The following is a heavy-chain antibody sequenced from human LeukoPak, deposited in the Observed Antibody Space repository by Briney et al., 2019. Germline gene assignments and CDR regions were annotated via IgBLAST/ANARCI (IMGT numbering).Heavy chain of an antibody. CDR1: GFTFSSYG. D-gene: IGHD2-15*01. CDR3: AKGYCSGGSCYKSTFDY. CDR2: ISYDGSNK. Sequence: GRSLRLSCAASGFTFSSYGMHWVRLAPGKGLEWVAVISYDGSNKYYADSVKGRFTISRDNSKNTLYLQMNSLRAEDTAVYYCAKGYCSGGSCYKSTFDYWGQGTLVTVSS. V-gene: IGHV3-30*18. J-gene: IGHJ4*02.